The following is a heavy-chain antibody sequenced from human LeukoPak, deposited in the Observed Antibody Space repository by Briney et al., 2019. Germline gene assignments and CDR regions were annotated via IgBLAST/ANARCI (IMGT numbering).Heavy chain of an antibody. CDR1: GGSFRGYY. CDR2: INHSGST. J-gene: IGHJ4*02. D-gene: IGHD5-18*01. CDR3: ARGRDTAMVNGFRIDY. V-gene: IGHV4-34*01. Sequence: SETLSLTCAVYGGSFRGYYWSWIRQPPGKGLEWIGEINHSGSTNYNPSLKSRVTISVDTSKNQFSLKLSSVPAADTAVYYCARGRDTAMVNGFRIDYWGQGTLVTVSS.